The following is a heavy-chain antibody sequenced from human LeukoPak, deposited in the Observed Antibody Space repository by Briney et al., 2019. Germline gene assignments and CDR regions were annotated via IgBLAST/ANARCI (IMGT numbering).Heavy chain of an antibody. CDR3: ARLRYYAVDV. V-gene: IGHV3-7*01. J-gene: IGHJ6*02. Sequence: GGSLRLSCAVSGFTFSSYWMSWVRQAPGKGLEWVANIKEDGTEKYYQDSVKGRFTISRDNAKNSLYLQMNSLRAEDTAVYFCARLRYYAVDVWGQGTTVIVSS. CDR1: GFTFSSYW. CDR2: IKEDGTEK.